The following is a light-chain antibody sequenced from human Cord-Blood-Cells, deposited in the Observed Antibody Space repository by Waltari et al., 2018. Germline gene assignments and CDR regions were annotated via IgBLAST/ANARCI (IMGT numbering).Light chain of an antibody. CDR2: DVS. CDR3: SSYTSSSTVV. CDR1: SSDVGGYNY. V-gene: IGLV2-14*01. J-gene: IGLJ2*01. Sequence: QSALTQPASVSGSPGQSITISCTGTSSDVGGYNYVSWYQQHPGKAPKLMIYDVSNRPAWCSNRYSGSKSGNTASLTISGLQAEDEADYYCSSYTSSSTVVFGGVTKLTVL.